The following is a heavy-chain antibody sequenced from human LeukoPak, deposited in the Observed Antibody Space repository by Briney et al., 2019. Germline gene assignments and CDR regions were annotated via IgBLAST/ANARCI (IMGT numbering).Heavy chain of an antibody. V-gene: IGHV4-39*01. D-gene: IGHD3-9*01. CDR3: ARGRGVSGLRYFDWLLRDAFDI. Sequence: PSETLSLTCTVSGGSISSSSCYWGWIRQPPGKGLEWIGSIYYSGSTYYNPSLKSRVTISVDTSKNQFSLKLSSVTAADTAVYYCARGRGVSGLRYFDWLLRDAFDIWGQGTMVTVSS. CDR2: IYYSGST. J-gene: IGHJ3*02. CDR1: GGSISSSSCY.